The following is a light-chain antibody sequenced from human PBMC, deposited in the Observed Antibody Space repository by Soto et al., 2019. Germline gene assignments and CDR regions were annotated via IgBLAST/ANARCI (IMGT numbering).Light chain of an antibody. CDR2: EVT. CDR3: SSYEATNNYV. J-gene: IGLJ1*01. CDR1: SSDVGVYNF. Sequence: QSVLTQPPSASGSPGQSVTISGTGTSSDVGVYNFVSWYEQHPGKAPQLIIYEVTKRPSGVPHGFSGSKPGNTASLTVPGVSTEDESDYYCSSYEATNNYVFGSGCKVTVL. V-gene: IGLV2-8*01.